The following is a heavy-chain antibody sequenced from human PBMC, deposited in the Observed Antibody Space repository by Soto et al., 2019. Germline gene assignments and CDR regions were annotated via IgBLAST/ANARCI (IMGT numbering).Heavy chain of an antibody. CDR2: IYYSGST. Sequence: QVQLQESGPGLVKPSQTLSLTCTVSGGSISSGGYYWSWIRQHPGKGLEWIGYIYYSGSTYYNPSLKSRVTISEDTSKNQFLLKLSSVTAADTAVYYCARLNIGFHGSRWPSWFDPWGQGTLVTVSS. V-gene: IGHV4-31*03. CDR1: GGSISSGGYY. CDR3: ARLNIGFHGSRWPSWFDP. J-gene: IGHJ5*02. D-gene: IGHD2-15*01.